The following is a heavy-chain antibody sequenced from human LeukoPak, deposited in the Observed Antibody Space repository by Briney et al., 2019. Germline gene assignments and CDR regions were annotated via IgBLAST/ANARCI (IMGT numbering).Heavy chain of an antibody. D-gene: IGHD5-18*01. V-gene: IGHV6-1*01. J-gene: IGHJ4*02. CDR2: TYYRSKWYN. CDR1: GDSVSSNSAA. CDR3: ARDRGSGEIQLSGNFDY. Sequence: SQTLSLTCAISGDSVSSNSAAWNWIRQSPSRGLEWLGRTYYRSKWYNDYAVSVKSRITINPDTSKNQFSLQLNPVTPEDTAVYYCARDRGSGEIQLSGNFDYWGQGTLVTVSS.